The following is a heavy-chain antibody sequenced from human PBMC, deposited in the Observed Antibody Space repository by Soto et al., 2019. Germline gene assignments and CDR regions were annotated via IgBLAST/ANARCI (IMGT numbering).Heavy chain of an antibody. CDR2: IGTSGSYI. D-gene: IGHD6-13*01. CDR1: GFIFSRYS. CDR3: ARGSAFIALDH. Sequence: GGSLRLSCAVSGFIFSRYSMNWVRQAPGKGLEWVSSIGTSGSYIYDTDSVKGRFTISRDNTKDSLYLQMNSLRAEDTAIYYCARGSAFIALDHWGQGTPVTVSS. V-gene: IGHV3-21*01. J-gene: IGHJ4*02.